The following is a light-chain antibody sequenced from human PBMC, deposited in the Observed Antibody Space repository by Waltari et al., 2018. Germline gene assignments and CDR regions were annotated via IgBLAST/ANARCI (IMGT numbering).Light chain of an antibody. Sequence: ILLTQSPATLSLSPGERATLSCRASQGVSDYLAWYQQKPGQVPRLLIYDASRRATGIPARFSGSGSGTDFTLTISNLEPEDFAVYYCYQRSNWPPTFGQGTTVEFK. V-gene: IGKV3-11*01. CDR1: QGVSDY. CDR3: YQRSNWPPT. J-gene: IGKJ1*01. CDR2: DAS.